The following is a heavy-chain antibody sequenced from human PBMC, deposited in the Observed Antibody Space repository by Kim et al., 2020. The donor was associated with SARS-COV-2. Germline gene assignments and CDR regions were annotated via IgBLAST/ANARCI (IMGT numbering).Heavy chain of an antibody. CDR2: INTNTWNP. J-gene: IGHJ3*02. V-gene: IGHV7-4-1*02. D-gene: IGHD6-13*01. Sequence: ASVKVSCKASGYTFTSYAMNWVRQAPGQGLEWMGWINTNTWNPTYAQGFTGRFVFSLDTSVSTAYLQISSLKAEDTAVYYCASHHAAAAGPSDAFDIWGQGTMVTVSS. CDR3: ASHHAAAAGPSDAFDI. CDR1: GYTFTSYA.